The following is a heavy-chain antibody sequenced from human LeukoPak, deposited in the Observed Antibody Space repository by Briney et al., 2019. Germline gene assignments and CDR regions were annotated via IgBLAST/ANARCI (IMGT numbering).Heavy chain of an antibody. CDR1: GVSITDYY. J-gene: IGHJ4*02. V-gene: IGHV4-59*08. CDR3: ARHPLRGGFDF. Sequence: PSETLSLTCTVSGVSITDYYWSWIRQPPGKGLEWIAYIFHTGDTRYNLFLQSRIIISLDTSKNQFSLKLRSVTAADTALYYCARHPLRGGFDFWGQGALVTVSS. CDR2: IFHTGDT.